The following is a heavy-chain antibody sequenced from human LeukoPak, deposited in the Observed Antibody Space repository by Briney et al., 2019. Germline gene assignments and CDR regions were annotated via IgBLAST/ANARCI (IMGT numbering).Heavy chain of an antibody. CDR2: IRSKANSYAT. V-gene: IGHV3-73*01. J-gene: IGHJ4*02. Sequence: GGSLRLSCAASGFTFSGSAMHWVRQASGKGLEWVGRIRSKANSYATAYAASVKGRFTISRDDSKNTAYLQMNSLKTEDTAVYYCTRADGDYDHHFFDYWGQGTQVIVSS. D-gene: IGHD4-17*01. CDR3: TRADGDYDHHFFDY. CDR1: GFTFSGSA.